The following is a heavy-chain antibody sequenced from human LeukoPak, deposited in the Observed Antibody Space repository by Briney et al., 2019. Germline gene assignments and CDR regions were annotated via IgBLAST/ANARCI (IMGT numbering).Heavy chain of an antibody. D-gene: IGHD6-19*01. J-gene: IGHJ4*02. Sequence: PSETLSLTCAVYGGSFGGYYWSWIRQPPGKGLEWIGEINDSGSSNYIPSLKSRVTISVDTSKNQFSLKLSSVTAADTAVYYCARRYRYSIAVAGTTKFDYWGQGTLVTVSS. CDR3: ARRYRYSIAVAGTTKFDY. V-gene: IGHV4-34*01. CDR2: INDSGSS. CDR1: GGSFGGYY.